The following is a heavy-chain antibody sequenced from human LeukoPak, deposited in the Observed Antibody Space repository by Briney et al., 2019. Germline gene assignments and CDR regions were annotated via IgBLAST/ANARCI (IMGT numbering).Heavy chain of an antibody. CDR2: ISWNSGSI. J-gene: IGHJ6*03. CDR1: GFTFDDYA. D-gene: IGHD6-13*01. Sequence: PGRSLRLSCAASGFTFDDYALHWVRQAPGKGLEWVSGISWNSGSIGYADSVKGRFTISRDNAKNSLYLQMNSLRAEDTALYYCAKGVAAGYYYYMDVWGNGTTVTVSS. CDR3: AKGVAAGYYYYMDV. V-gene: IGHV3-9*01.